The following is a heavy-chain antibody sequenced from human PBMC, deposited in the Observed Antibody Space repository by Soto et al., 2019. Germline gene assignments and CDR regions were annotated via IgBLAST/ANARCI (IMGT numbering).Heavy chain of an antibody. Sequence: ASVKVSFKASGYTFTSYGISWVRQAPGQGLEWMGWISAYNGNTNYAQKLQGRVTMTTDTSTSTAYMELRSLRSDDTAVYYCAREHGIFGTGAFDIWGQGTMVTVSS. CDR1: GYTFTSYG. CDR2: ISAYNGNT. V-gene: IGHV1-18*01. CDR3: AREHGIFGTGAFDI. D-gene: IGHD3-3*01. J-gene: IGHJ3*02.